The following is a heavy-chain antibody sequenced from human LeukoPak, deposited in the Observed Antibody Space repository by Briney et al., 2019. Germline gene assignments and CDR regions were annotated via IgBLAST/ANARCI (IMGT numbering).Heavy chain of an antibody. CDR3: ARESRGYNILTGYYTQLDY. CDR1: GFTFSSYA. Sequence: GGSLRLSCAASGFTFSSYAMSWVRQAPGKGLEWVSAISGSGGSTYYADSVKGRFTISRDNSKNTLYLQMNSLRGEDTAVYYCARESRGYNILTGYYTQLDYWGQGTRVTVSS. J-gene: IGHJ4*02. V-gene: IGHV3-23*01. D-gene: IGHD3-9*01. CDR2: ISGSGGST.